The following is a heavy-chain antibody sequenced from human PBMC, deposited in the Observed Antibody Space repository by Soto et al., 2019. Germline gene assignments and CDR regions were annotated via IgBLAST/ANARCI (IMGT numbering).Heavy chain of an antibody. J-gene: IGHJ4*02. CDR1: GCSISSYY. CDR3: ARGGGGGDY. CDR2: LYYSGST. V-gene: IGHV4-59*08. D-gene: IGHD2-15*01. Sequence: QVQLQESGPGLVKPSETLSLTCTVSGCSISSYYWSWIRQPPGKGLEWIGYLYYSGSTNCNPTLKSRVTISVDTSKNQFSLKLSSVTAADTAVYYCARGGGGGDYWGQGTLVTVSS.